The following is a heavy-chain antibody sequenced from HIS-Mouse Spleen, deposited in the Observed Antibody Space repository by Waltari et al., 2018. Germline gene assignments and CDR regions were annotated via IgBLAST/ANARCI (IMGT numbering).Heavy chain of an antibody. Sequence: QVQLQQWGAGLLKPSETMSLTCAVYGRSFRGSYWRWIRQPPGKGLEGIGEINHSGSTNYNPSLKSRVTISVDTSKNQFSLKLSSVTAADTAVYYCARGALRGSYYWGEYFQHWGQGTLVTVSS. CDR2: INHSGST. V-gene: IGHV4-34*01. CDR1: GRSFRGSY. J-gene: IGHJ1*01. CDR3: ARGALRGSYYWGEYFQH. D-gene: IGHD1-26*01.